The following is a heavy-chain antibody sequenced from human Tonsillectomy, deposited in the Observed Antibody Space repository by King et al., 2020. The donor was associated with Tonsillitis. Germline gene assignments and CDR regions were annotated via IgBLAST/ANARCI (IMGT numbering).Heavy chain of an antibody. CDR3: ARRGKGGFRSREPSPHMDV. J-gene: IGHJ6*04. V-gene: IGHV4-34*01. D-gene: IGHD1-26*01. CDR2: INHSGST. Sequence: VQLQQWGAGLLKPSETLSLTCAVYGGSFSGYYWSWIRQPPGKGLEWIGEINHSGSTNYNPSLKSRVTISVDTSKNQFSLKLSSVTAADTAVHYCARRGKGGFRSREPSPHMDVWGKGTTVTVSS. CDR1: GGSFSGYY.